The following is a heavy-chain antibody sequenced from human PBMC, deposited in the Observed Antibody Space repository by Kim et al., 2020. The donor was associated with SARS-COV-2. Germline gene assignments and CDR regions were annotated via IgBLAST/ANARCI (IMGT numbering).Heavy chain of an antibody. V-gene: IGHV4-39*01. Sequence: NPSHKSRVSIYVDTSKNQLSRKLSSVTAADTAIYYCARHWGRGVPAGIDYWGQGTLVTVSS. D-gene: IGHD2-2*01. CDR3: ARHWGRGVPAGIDY. J-gene: IGHJ4*02.